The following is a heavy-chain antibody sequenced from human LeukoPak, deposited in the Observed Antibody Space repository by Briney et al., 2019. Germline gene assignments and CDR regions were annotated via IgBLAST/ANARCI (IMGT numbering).Heavy chain of an antibody. CDR1: GFTFSSYW. V-gene: IGHV3-74*01. Sequence: GGSLRLSCAASGFTFSSYWMHWVRQAPGKGLVWVSRINSDGSSTSYADSVKGRFTISRDNAKNSLYLQMNSLRAEDTAVYYCARDYYDSSGTHYFDYWGQGTLVTVSS. CDR2: INSDGSST. CDR3: ARDYYDSSGTHYFDY. J-gene: IGHJ4*02. D-gene: IGHD3-22*01.